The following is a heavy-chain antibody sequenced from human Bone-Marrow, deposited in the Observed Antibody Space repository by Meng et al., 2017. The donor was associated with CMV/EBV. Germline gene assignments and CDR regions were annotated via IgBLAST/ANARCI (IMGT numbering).Heavy chain of an antibody. Sequence: SETLSLTCSVSNFAISSGYYWAWIRQPPGRGLEWIGSMYHSGTTYHNPSLKSRVTISVDTSKNQLSLNLKSVTAGDTAVYYSVRFRGYCSLTSCYADSGLDVWGQGTTVTVSS. V-gene: IGHV4-38-2*02. CDR3: VRFRGYCSLTSCYADSGLDV. D-gene: IGHD2-2*01. CDR2: MYHSGTT. J-gene: IGHJ6*02. CDR1: NFAISSGYY.